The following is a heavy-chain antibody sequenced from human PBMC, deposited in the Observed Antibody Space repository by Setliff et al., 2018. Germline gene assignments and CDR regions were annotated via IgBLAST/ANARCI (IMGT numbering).Heavy chain of an antibody. Sequence: SETLSLTCGVPGASISDSYWSWIRQPPGKGLEWIGHILTTGSTNYNPSLKSRIAISADTSRDRFSLRLTSVTAADTAIYYCARFCGTSNCQHAPLFDYWGQGILVTVSS. D-gene: IGHD1-1*01. V-gene: IGHV4-4*08. CDR3: ARFCGTSNCQHAPLFDY. CDR1: GASISDSY. J-gene: IGHJ4*02. CDR2: ILTTGST.